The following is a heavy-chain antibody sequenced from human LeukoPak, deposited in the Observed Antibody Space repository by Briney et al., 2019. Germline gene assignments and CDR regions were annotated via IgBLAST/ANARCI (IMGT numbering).Heavy chain of an antibody. Sequence: SETLSLTCTVSGGSISSYYWSWIRQPPGKGLEWIGSIYYSGSTYYNPSLKSRVTISVDTSKNQFSLKLSSVTAADTAVYYCARLESADAFDIWGQGTMVTVSS. CDR1: GGSISSYY. CDR3: ARLESADAFDI. D-gene: IGHD3-16*01. V-gene: IGHV4-59*05. J-gene: IGHJ3*02. CDR2: IYYSGST.